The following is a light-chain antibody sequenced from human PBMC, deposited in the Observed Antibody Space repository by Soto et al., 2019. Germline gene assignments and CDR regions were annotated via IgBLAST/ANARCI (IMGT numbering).Light chain of an antibody. CDR1: SSDVGAYDY. V-gene: IGLV2-14*01. CDR3: SSYTSSDTLV. J-gene: IGLJ1*01. Sequence: QSVLTQPASVSGSPGQSITISCTGTSSDVGAYDYASWYQQNPDKAPKLMIYGVSNRPSGVSNRFSGSKSGNTASLTISGLQAEDEADYYCSSYTSSDTLVFGTGTKLTVL. CDR2: GVS.